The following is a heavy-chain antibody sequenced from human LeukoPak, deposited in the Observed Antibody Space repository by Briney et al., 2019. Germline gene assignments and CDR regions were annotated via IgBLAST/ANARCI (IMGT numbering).Heavy chain of an antibody. J-gene: IGHJ6*02. CDR3: ASLTKTGGMDV. CDR2: IVVGGGNT. CDR1: GFTFTDSA. V-gene: IGHV1-58*02. Sequence: TSVKVSCKASGFTFTDSAIQCVRQARGQRLEWIGWIVVGGGNTNYAQKFQERITITRDRSTSTAYMELSSLRSEDTAVYYCASLTKTGGMDVWGQGTTVAVSS. D-gene: IGHD3-3*01.